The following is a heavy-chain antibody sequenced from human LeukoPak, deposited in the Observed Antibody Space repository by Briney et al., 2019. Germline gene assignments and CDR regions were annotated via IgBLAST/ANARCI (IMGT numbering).Heavy chain of an antibody. Sequence: GGSLRLSCAASGFTFSSYSMNWVRQAPGKGLEWISFISRISSTIYYADSVKGRFTISRDNANNSLYLQMNSLRAEDTAVYYCARDHRRGGTIDFWGQGTLVTVSS. D-gene: IGHD1-1*01. CDR3: ARDHRRGGTIDF. V-gene: IGHV3-48*01. CDR1: GFTFSSYS. CDR2: ISRISSTI. J-gene: IGHJ4*02.